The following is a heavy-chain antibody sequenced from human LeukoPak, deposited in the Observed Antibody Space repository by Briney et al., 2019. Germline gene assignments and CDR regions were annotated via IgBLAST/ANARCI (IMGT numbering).Heavy chain of an antibody. CDR2: INHSGST. CDR1: GGSFSGYY. Sequence: PSETLSLTCAVYGGSFSGYYWSWIRQPPGKGLEWIGEINHSGSTNYNPSLKSRVTISVDTSKNQFSLKLSSVTAADTAVYCCARDRRGNYSNYVGLYYYYGMDVWGQGTTVTVSS. J-gene: IGHJ6*02. CDR3: ARDRRGNYSNYVGLYYYYGMDV. V-gene: IGHV4-34*01. D-gene: IGHD4-11*01.